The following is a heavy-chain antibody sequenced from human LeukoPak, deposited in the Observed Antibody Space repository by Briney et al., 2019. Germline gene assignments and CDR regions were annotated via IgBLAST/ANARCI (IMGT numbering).Heavy chain of an antibody. Sequence: PGGSLRLSCAASGFTFSSYWMHWVRQAPGKGLVWVSRINSDGSSTSYADSVKGRFTISRDNAKNTLYLQMNSLRAEDTAVYYRARAPSMVRGALIDYWGQGTLVTVSS. CDR3: ARAPSMVRGALIDY. J-gene: IGHJ4*02. D-gene: IGHD3-10*01. V-gene: IGHV3-74*01. CDR2: INSDGSST. CDR1: GFTFSSYW.